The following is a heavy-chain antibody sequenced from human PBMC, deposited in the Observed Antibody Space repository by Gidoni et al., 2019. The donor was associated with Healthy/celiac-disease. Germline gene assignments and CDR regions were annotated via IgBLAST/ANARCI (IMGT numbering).Heavy chain of an antibody. CDR3: ARTFNGDYPTGGWFDP. J-gene: IGHJ5*02. CDR1: GGTFSSYA. D-gene: IGHD4-17*01. CDR2: LIPIFGTA. Sequence: QVQLVQSGAEVTSPGSSVKVSCQASGGTFSSYAISWVRQAPGQGLGWMGGLIPIFGTANYAQKFQGRVTITADESTSKAYMELSSMRSEDTAVYYCARTFNGDYPTGGWFDPWGQGTLVTVSS. V-gene: IGHV1-69*01.